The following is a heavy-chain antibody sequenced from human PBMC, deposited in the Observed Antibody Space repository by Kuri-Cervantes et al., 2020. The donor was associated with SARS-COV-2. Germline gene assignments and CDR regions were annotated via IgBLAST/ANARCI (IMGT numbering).Heavy chain of an antibody. CDR2: IIPIFGTA. CDR3: VKDVVSTFCAWGNCYISSYMDV. D-gene: IGHD2-2*02. CDR1: GGTFSSYA. V-gene: IGHV1-69*13. Sequence: SVKVSCKASGGTFSSYAISWVRQAPGQGLEWMGRIIPIFGTANYAQKFQGRVTITADESTSTAYMELSSLRSDDTAVYFCVKDVVSTFCAWGNCYISSYMDVWGRGTTVTVSS. J-gene: IGHJ6*03.